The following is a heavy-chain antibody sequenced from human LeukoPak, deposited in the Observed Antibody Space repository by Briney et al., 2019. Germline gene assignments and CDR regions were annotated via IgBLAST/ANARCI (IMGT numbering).Heavy chain of an antibody. D-gene: IGHD3-22*01. Sequence: PSETLSLTCTVSGVSISSSSYYWGWIRQPPGQGREWIGSIYYSGSTYYNPSLKSRVTISVDTSKNQFSLKLSSVTAADTAVYYCARNYDSSGYYLTFDYWGQGTLVTVSS. V-gene: IGHV4-39*01. CDR3: ARNYDSSGYYLTFDY. CDR1: GVSISSSSYY. J-gene: IGHJ4*02. CDR2: IYYSGST.